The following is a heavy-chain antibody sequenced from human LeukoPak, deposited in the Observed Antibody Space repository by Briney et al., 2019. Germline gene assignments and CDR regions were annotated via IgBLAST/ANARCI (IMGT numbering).Heavy chain of an antibody. Sequence: SETLSLTCTVSGGSISSSSYYWGWIRQPPGKGLEWIGSIYYSGSTYYNPSLKSRVTISVDTSKNQFSLKLSSVTAADTAVYYCARDQGYSYGYPYYFDYWGQGTLVTVSS. D-gene: IGHD5-18*01. J-gene: IGHJ4*02. CDR3: ARDQGYSYGYPYYFDY. CDR2: IYYSGST. V-gene: IGHV4-39*07. CDR1: GGSISSSSYY.